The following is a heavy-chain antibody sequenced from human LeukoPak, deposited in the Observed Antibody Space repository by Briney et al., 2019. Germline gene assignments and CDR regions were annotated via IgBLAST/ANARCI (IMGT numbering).Heavy chain of an antibody. CDR2: IIPIFGTA. Sequence: SVKVSCKASGGTFSSYAISWVRQAPGQGLEWMGGIIPIFGTANYAQKFQGRVTITADKSTSTAYMELSSLRSEDTAVYYCARSRAWDLPYFDYWGQGTLATVSS. J-gene: IGHJ4*02. CDR1: GGTFSSYA. V-gene: IGHV1-69*06. CDR3: ARSRAWDLPYFDY. D-gene: IGHD1-26*01.